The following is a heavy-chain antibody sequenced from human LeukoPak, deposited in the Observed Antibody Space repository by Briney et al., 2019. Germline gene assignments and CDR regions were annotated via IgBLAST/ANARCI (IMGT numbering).Heavy chain of an antibody. Sequence: ASVKVSCKASGYTFTGYYMHWLRQAPGQGLEWMGRINPNSGGTNYAQKFQGRVTMTRDTSISTAYMELSRLRSDDTAVYYCARGYPNYYYYYYMDVWGKGTTVTVSS. CDR1: GYTFTGYY. D-gene: IGHD1-26*01. V-gene: IGHV1-2*06. CDR3: ARGYPNYYYYYYMDV. CDR2: INPNSGGT. J-gene: IGHJ6*03.